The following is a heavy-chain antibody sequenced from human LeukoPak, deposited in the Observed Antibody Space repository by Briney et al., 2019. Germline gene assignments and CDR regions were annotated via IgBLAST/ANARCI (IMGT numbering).Heavy chain of an antibody. Sequence: SQTLSLTCTVSGGSISSGDYYWSWIRQPPGKGLEWIGYIYYSGSTYYNPSLKSRVIISVDTSKNQFSLKLSSVTAADTAVYYCARGRSSSWDGLFDYWGQGTLVTVSS. V-gene: IGHV4-30-4*01. CDR2: IYYSGST. CDR3: ARGRSSSWDGLFDY. CDR1: GGSISSGDYY. J-gene: IGHJ4*02. D-gene: IGHD6-13*01.